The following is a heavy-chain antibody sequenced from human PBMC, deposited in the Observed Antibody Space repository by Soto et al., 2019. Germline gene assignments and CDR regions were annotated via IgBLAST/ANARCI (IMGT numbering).Heavy chain of an antibody. J-gene: IGHJ5*02. CDR2: ISSSISYI. V-gene: IGHV3-21*01. D-gene: IGHD6-13*01. CDR3: ARSPAAGIYWFDP. Sequence: PGGSLRLSCAASGFTFSSYSMNWVRQAPGKVLEWVSSISSSISYIYYADSVKGRFTISRDNAKNSLYLQMNSLRAEDTAVYYCARSPAAGIYWFDPWGQGTLVTVSS. CDR1: GFTFSSYS.